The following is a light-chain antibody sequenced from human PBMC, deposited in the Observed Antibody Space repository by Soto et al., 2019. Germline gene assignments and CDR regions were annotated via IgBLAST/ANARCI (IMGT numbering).Light chain of an antibody. CDR3: SSYTSTSPIAV. Sequence: QSALTQPASVSGSPGQSITISCTGTSSDIGGYNFVSWYQHYPGKAPQLMIYGVTNRPSGVSNRFSGSKSGNTASLTISGLQTEDEADYYCSSYTSTSPIAVFVPGTKVTVL. J-gene: IGLJ1*01. V-gene: IGLV2-14*03. CDR1: SSDIGGYNF. CDR2: GVT.